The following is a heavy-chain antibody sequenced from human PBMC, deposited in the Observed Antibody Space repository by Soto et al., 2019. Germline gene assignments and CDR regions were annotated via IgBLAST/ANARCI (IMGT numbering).Heavy chain of an antibody. D-gene: IGHD1-7*01. CDR1: GFTFSSYA. J-gene: IGHJ6*02. CDR3: ARDFGITGTTGTTEPERGRLYYGMDV. V-gene: IGHV3-30-3*01. Sequence: GGSLRLSCAASGFTFSSYAMHWVRQAPGKGLEWVAVISYDGSNKYYADSVKGRFTISRDNSKNTLYLQMNSLRAEDTAVYYCARDFGITGTTGTTEPERGRLYYGMDVWGQGTTVTVSS. CDR2: ISYDGSNK.